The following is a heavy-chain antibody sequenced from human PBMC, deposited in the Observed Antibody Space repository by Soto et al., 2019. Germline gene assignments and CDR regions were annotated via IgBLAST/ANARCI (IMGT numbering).Heavy chain of an antibody. CDR2: ILPIFGTA. J-gene: IGHJ6*02. CDR1: GGTFSSYA. V-gene: IGHV1-69*01. CDR3: ARAVSYYYGMDV. Sequence: QVQLVQSGAEVKKPGSSVKVSCKASGGTFSSYAISWVRQAPGQGLEWMGGILPIFGTANYAQKFQGRVTIPADESTSTAYMELSSLRPEDTAVYYCARAVSYYYGMDVWGQGTTVTVSS.